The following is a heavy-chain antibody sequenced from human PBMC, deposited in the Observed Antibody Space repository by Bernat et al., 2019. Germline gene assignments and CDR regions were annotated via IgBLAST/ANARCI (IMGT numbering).Heavy chain of an antibody. CDR2: ISAYNGNT. CDR3: ARGLHYYDSSGYYDY. CDR1: GYTFTGYY. J-gene: IGHJ4*01. V-gene: IGHV1-18*04. Sequence: QVQLVQSGAEVKKPGASVKVSCKASGYTFTGYYMHWVRQAPGQGLEWMGWISAYNGNTNYAQKLQGRVTMTTDTSTSTAYMELRSLRSDDTAVYYCARGLHYYDSSGYYDYWGQGTLVTVSS. D-gene: IGHD3-22*01.